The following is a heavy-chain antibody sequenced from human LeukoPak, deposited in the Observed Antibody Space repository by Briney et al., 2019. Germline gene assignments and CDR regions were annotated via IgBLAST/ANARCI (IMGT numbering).Heavy chain of an antibody. CDR2: IYYSGST. D-gene: IGHD3-3*01. J-gene: IGHJ4*02. Sequence: PSETLSLTCTVSGGSISSYYWSWIRQPPGKGLEWIGYIYYSGSTNYNPSLKSRVTISVDTSKNQFSLKLSSVTAADTAVYYCARGFSNFWSGYYDPYFDYWGQGTLVTVSS. CDR3: ARGFSNFWSGYYDPYFDY. V-gene: IGHV4-59*12. CDR1: GGSISSYY.